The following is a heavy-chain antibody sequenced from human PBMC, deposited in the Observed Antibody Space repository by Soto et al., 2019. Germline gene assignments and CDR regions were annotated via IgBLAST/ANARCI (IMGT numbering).Heavy chain of an antibody. V-gene: IGHV1-3*01. J-gene: IGHJ4*02. CDR3: ASGIQLWFIDY. CDR2: INAGNGNT. Sequence: QVQLVQSGAEVKKPGASVKVSCKASGYTFTSYAMHWVRQAPGQRLEWMGWINAGNGNTKYSQKFQGRXTXTXXTSASPAYMELSSLRSEDTAVYYCASGIQLWFIDYWGQGTLVTVSS. CDR1: GYTFTSYA. D-gene: IGHD5-18*01.